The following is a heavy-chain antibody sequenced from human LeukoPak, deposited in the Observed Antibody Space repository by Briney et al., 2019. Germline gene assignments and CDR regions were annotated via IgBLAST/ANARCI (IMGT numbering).Heavy chain of an antibody. CDR2: ISKDESKK. D-gene: IGHD2-8*01. V-gene: IGHV3-30*18. J-gene: IGHJ4*02. CDR3: AKANPVLDY. Sequence: PGGSLRLSCAASGFSFSTFGMHWVRQTPGKGREWVSHISKDESKKYYADSVRGRSTISRDSSTHPLFVQMNNLRIEDKAVYYCAKANPVLDYWGQGTLVTVSS. CDR1: GFSFSTFG.